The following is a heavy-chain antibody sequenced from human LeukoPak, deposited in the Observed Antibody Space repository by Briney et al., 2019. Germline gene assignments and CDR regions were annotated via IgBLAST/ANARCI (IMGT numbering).Heavy chain of an antibody. Sequence: GASVKVSCKASGYTFTSYAMHWVRQAPGQRLEWMGWSNAGNGNTKYSQEFQGRVTITRDTSASTAYMELSSLRSEDMAVYYCARDNSDTVKGECSGACYWWFDPWGQGTLVTVSS. J-gene: IGHJ5*02. CDR3: ARDNSDTVKGECSGACYWWFDP. D-gene: IGHD6-19*01. V-gene: IGHV1-3*02. CDR1: GYTFTSYA. CDR2: SNAGNGNT.